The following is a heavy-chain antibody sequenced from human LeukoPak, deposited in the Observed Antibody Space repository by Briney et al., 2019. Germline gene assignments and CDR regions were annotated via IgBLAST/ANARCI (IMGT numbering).Heavy chain of an antibody. CDR2: ISYDGSNK. CDR3: ARDGITMVRGVNPYYGMDV. CDR1: GLTFSSYA. Sequence: GGSLRLSCAASGLTFSSYAMRWGRQARGKWRGWGAVISYDGSNKYYAYSLKGRFTISSDNSKNPLYLQMNSLRAEDTAVYYCARDGITMVRGVNPYYGMDVWGQGTTVTVSS. J-gene: IGHJ6*02. D-gene: IGHD3-10*01. V-gene: IGHV3-30*04.